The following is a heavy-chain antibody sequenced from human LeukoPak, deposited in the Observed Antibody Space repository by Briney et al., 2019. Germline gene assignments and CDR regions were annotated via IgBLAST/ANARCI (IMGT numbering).Heavy chain of an antibody. D-gene: IGHD2-2*02. CDR2: IYHSGST. CDR1: GGSISGGGYY. J-gene: IGHJ4*02. CDR3: ARDCSSTSCYMGVDY. V-gene: IGHV4-30-2*01. Sequence: SETLSLTCTVSGGSISGGGYYWSWIRQPPGKGLEWIGYIYHSGSTYYNPSLKSRVTISVDRSKNQFSLKLSSVTAADTAVYYCARDCSSTSCYMGVDYWGQGTLVTVSS.